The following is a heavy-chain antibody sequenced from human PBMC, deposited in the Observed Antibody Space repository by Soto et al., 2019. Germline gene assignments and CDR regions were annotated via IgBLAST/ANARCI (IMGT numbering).Heavy chain of an antibody. D-gene: IGHD2-8*01. J-gene: IGHJ4*02. CDR2: VYYRGRS. Sequence: SETLSLTCTVSGGSVSNSKYYWGWIRQSPGKGLEWIGSVYYRGRSYSKSSVKSRVTISVDTSKNQFSLNLNSVTASDTAVYYCVSQRTSVLTQAYFDYWGPGALVT. CDR3: VSQRTSVLTQAYFDY. V-gene: IGHV4-39*01. CDR1: GGSVSNSKYY.